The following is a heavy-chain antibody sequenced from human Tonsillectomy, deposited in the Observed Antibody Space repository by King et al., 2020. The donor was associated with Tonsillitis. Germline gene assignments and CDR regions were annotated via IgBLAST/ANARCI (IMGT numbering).Heavy chain of an antibody. CDR1: GGSISSGRYY. J-gene: IGHJ4*02. CDR2: IYYIGST. Sequence: VQLQESGPGLVKPSQTLSLTCTVSGGSISSGRYYWSWIRQHPGKGLEWIGYIYYIGSTYYNPSLKSRVIISLDTSNNQFSLTLISVTAADTAVYYCVKGWIKLWLQDWGQGTLVTVTS. CDR3: VKGWIKLWLQD. V-gene: IGHV4-31*03. D-gene: IGHD5-18*01.